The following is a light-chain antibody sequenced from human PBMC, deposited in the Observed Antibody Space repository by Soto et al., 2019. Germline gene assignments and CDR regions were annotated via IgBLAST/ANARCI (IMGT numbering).Light chain of an antibody. Sequence: ENVLTQSPATLSLSPGEGATLSCRASQSINTYLAWYQQKPGQAPRLLIYGASTRATGIPARFSGSGSGTEFTLTISSLQSEDFAVYYCQQYNNWPPITFGQGTRLEI. CDR2: GAS. V-gene: IGKV3-15*01. J-gene: IGKJ5*01. CDR3: QQYNNWPPIT. CDR1: QSINTY.